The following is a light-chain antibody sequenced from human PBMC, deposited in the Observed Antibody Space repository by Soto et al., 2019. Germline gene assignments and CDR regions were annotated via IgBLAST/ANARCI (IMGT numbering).Light chain of an antibody. CDR2: GDT. Sequence: QAVVTQPPSVSGAPGQRVTISCTGSGSNIGEGYDVHWYQQLPGTAPKLLIYGDTNRPSGVPDRFSASTSGTSASLAITGLQAEDEANYYCQSYDSSLSAWVFGGGTKLTVL. J-gene: IGLJ3*02. CDR1: GSNIGEGYD. CDR3: QSYDSSLSAWV. V-gene: IGLV1-40*01.